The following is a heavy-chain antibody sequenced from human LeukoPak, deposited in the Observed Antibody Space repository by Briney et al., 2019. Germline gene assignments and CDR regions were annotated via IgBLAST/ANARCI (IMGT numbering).Heavy chain of an antibody. V-gene: IGHV4-39*01. CDR3: ARQGSNDFWSGHNWFDP. CDR1: GGSISSSSYY. CDR2: IYYSGST. Sequence: SETLSLTCTVSGGSISSSSYYWGWIRQPPGKGLESIGSIYYSGSTYYNPSLKSRVTISVDTSKNQFSLKLSSVTAADTAVYYCARQGSNDFWSGHNWFDPWGQGTLVTVSS. J-gene: IGHJ5*02. D-gene: IGHD3-3*01.